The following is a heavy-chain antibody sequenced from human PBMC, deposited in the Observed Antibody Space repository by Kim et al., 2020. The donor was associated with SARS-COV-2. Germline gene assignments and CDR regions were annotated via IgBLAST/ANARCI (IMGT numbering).Heavy chain of an antibody. J-gene: IGHJ4*02. D-gene: IGHD3-9*01. Sequence: GGSLRLSCAASGFTFSSYAMHWVRQAPGKGLEWVAVISYDGSNKYYADSVKGRFTISRDNSKNTLYLQMNSLRAEDTAVYYCASLKLLRYFDYWGQGTLVTVSS. CDR2: ISYDGSNK. V-gene: IGHV3-30*04. CDR1: GFTFSSYA. CDR3: ASLKLLRYFDY.